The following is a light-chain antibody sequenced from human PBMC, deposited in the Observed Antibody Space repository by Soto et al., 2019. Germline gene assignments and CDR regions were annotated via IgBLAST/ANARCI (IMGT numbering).Light chain of an antibody. Sequence: EIVLTQSPGTLSLSPGERATLSCRASQSVSSTYLAWYQQNPGQAPRLLIYGASSRATGIPDRFSGSGSGTDFTLTISRLEPEDFAVYSCQQYGTSPQTFGQGTKVEIK. CDR2: GAS. J-gene: IGKJ1*01. CDR3: QQYGTSPQT. V-gene: IGKV3-20*01. CDR1: QSVSSTY.